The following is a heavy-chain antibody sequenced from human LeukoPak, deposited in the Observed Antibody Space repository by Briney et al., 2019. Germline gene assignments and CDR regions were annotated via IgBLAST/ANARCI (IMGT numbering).Heavy chain of an antibody. CDR2: ISSSSSSI. CDR1: RFTFSSYS. J-gene: IGHJ4*02. Sequence: GGSLRLSCAASRFTFSSYSMIWVRQAPGKGLEWVSPISSSSSSIYYADSVKGRFTISRDSAKNSLYLQMNSLRAEDTAVYYCARASKYYYDSSGYPLDYWGQGTLVTVSS. CDR3: ARASKYYYDSSGYPLDY. D-gene: IGHD3-22*01. V-gene: IGHV3-21*01.